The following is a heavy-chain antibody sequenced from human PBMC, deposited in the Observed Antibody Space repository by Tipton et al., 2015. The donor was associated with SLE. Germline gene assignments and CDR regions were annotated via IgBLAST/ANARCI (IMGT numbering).Heavy chain of an antibody. J-gene: IGHJ4*02. D-gene: IGHD4-23*01. V-gene: IGHV3-48*03. CDR2: ISSSGSTI. CDR1: GFTFSSYE. CDR3: AREDYGGSFDH. Sequence: GSLRLSCAASGFTFSSYEMNGVRQAPGKGLEWVSYISSSGSTIYYADTVKGRFTISRDNAKNSLYLQMNSLRAEDTAVYYCAREDYGGSFDHWGQGILVTVSA.